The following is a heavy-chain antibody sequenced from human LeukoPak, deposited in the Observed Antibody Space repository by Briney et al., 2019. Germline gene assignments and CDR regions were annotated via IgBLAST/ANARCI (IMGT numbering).Heavy chain of an antibody. D-gene: IGHD5-24*01. V-gene: IGHV4-39*07. CDR1: GGSISRSSYC. CDR3: ARGRDGYNYADYFDY. Sequence: SETLSLTCTVSGGSISRSSYCWGWIRQPPGKGLEWIGSIYYSGSTYYNPSLKSRVTISVDTSKNQFSLKLSSVTAADTAVYYCARGRDGYNYADYFDYWGQGTLVTVSS. J-gene: IGHJ4*02. CDR2: IYYSGST.